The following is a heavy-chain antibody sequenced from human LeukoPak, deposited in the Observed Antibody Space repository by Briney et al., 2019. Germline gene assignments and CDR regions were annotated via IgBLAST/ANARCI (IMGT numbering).Heavy chain of an antibody. CDR1: GYTFTSYG. CDR3: ARDSGDY. Sequence: ASVKVSCRAPGYTFTSYGISWVRQAPGQGLEWMGWISAYNGNTNYAQKLQGRVTMTRDMSTSTVYMELSSLRSEDTAVYYCARDSGDYWGQGTLVSVSS. V-gene: IGHV1-18*01. J-gene: IGHJ4*02. D-gene: IGHD3-10*01. CDR2: ISAYNGNT.